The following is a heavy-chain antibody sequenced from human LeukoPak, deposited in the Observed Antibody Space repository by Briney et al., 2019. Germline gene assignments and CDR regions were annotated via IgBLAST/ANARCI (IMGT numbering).Heavy chain of an antibody. J-gene: IGHJ4*02. D-gene: IGHD6-19*01. CDR3: ARGSPQWLAAFDY. Sequence: KPSETLSLTCAVSGGSISSGGYSWSWIRQPPGKGLEWIGYIYHSGSTYYNPSLKSRVTISVDRSKNQFSLKLSSVTAADTAVYYCARGSPQWLAAFDYWGQGTLVTVSS. V-gene: IGHV4-30-2*01. CDR1: GGSISSGGYS. CDR2: IYHSGST.